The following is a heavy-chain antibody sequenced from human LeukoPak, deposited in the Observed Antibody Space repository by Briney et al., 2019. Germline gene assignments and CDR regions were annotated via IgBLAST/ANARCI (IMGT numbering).Heavy chain of an antibody. Sequence: GGSLRLSCAASGFTFSSYAMSWVRQAPGKGLAWVSAISGSGGRTYYADSVEGRFTISRDNSKNTLYLQMDSLRAEDTAVYYCAKDWELLPYYFDYWGQGTLVTVSS. CDR3: AKDWELLPYYFDY. D-gene: IGHD1-26*01. V-gene: IGHV3-23*01. CDR2: ISGSGGRT. CDR1: GFTFSSYA. J-gene: IGHJ4*02.